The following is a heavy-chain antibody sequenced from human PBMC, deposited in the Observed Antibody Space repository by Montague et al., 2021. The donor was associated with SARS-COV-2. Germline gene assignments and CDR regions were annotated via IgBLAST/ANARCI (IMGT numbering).Heavy chain of an antibody. Sequence: SETLSLTCTVSGGSISSSSYYWGWIRQPPGKGLEWIGSIYYSGSTYYNPSLKSRVTISVDTSKNQFSLRLNSVTAADTAVYYCARAQNICFIANCVNYFDLWGLGALVSVSS. D-gene: IGHD1-1*01. J-gene: IGHJ4*02. CDR2: IYYSGST. CDR3: ARAQNICFIANCVNYFDL. CDR1: GGSISSSSYY. V-gene: IGHV4-39*07.